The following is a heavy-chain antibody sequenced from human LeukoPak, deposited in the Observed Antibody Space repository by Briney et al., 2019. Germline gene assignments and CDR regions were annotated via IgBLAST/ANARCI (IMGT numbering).Heavy chain of an antibody. Sequence: ASVTVSCKASGYTFTCYGISWVRQAPGQGLEWMGWISAYNGNTNYAQKFQGRVTITADESTSTAYMELSSLRSEDTAVYYCARDQTFGSIFGVVTPYYYGMDVWGQGTTVTVSS. CDR2: ISAYNGNT. J-gene: IGHJ6*02. D-gene: IGHD3-3*01. V-gene: IGHV1-18*01. CDR3: ARDQTFGSIFGVVTPYYYGMDV. CDR1: GYTFTCYG.